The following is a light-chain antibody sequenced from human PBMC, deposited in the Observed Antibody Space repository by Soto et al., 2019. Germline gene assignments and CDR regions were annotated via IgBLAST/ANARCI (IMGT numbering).Light chain of an antibody. Sequence: QSALTQPASVSGSPGQSITISCTGTSNDVGSYNPVSWYQQHPGKAPKLMIYEGSKRPSGVSNRFSGSKSGNTASLTISGLQAEDEADYYCCAYADSTSVFGTGTKVT. V-gene: IGLV2-23*03. J-gene: IGLJ1*01. CDR3: CAYADSTSV. CDR1: SNDVGSYNP. CDR2: EGS.